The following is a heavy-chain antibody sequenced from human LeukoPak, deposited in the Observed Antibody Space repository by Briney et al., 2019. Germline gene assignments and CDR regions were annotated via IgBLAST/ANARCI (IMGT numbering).Heavy chain of an antibody. CDR1: GYTFTSYA. Sequence: ASVKVSCKASGYTFTSYAMNWVRQAPGQGLEWMGWINTNTGNPTYAQGFTGRFVFSLDTSVSTAYLQISSLKAEDTAVYYCATSSSNFGSHWYFDLWGRGTLVTVSS. CDR2: INTNTGNP. CDR3: ATSSSNFGSHWYFDL. V-gene: IGHV7-4-1*02. J-gene: IGHJ2*01. D-gene: IGHD6-13*01.